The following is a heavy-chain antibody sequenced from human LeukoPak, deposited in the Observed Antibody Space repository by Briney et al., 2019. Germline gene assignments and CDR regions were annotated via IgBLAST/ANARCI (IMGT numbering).Heavy chain of an antibody. D-gene: IGHD6-19*01. Sequence: GGSLRLSCVASGFTFRNHGMIWVRQAPGKGLEWVSAISGSGGSTYYADSVKGRFTISRDNSKNTLYLQMNSLRAEDTAVYYCACGWYGSPWFDYWGQGTLVTVSS. CDR1: GFTFRNHG. CDR2: ISGSGGST. V-gene: IGHV3-23*01. J-gene: IGHJ4*02. CDR3: ACGWYGSPWFDY.